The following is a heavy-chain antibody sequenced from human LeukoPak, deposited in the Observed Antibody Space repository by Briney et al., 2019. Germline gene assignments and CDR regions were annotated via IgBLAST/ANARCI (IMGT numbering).Heavy chain of an antibody. CDR3: ARLSRDSSGYYYAFDY. D-gene: IGHD3-22*01. V-gene: IGHV5-51*01. Sequence: GESLKISCKGSGYSFTSYWIGWVRQMPGKGLEWMGIIYPGDSDTRYSPSFQGQVTISADKSISTAYLQWSGLKASDTAMYYCARLSRDSSGYYYAFDYWGQGTLVTVSS. CDR2: IYPGDSDT. J-gene: IGHJ4*02. CDR1: GYSFTSYW.